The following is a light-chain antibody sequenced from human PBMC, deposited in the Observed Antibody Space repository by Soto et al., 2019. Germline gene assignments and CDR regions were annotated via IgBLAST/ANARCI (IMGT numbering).Light chain of an antibody. J-gene: IGLJ1*01. Sequence: QSALTQPASMPGSPGQSITISCIGNSSDVGAYNYVSWYQQLPGNAPKLMIYEVSNRPSGISNRFSGSKSGNTASLTISGLQTEDEADYYCNSRASGTTYVFGTGTKLTVL. CDR2: EVS. V-gene: IGLV2-14*01. CDR3: NSRASGTTYV. CDR1: SSDVGAYNY.